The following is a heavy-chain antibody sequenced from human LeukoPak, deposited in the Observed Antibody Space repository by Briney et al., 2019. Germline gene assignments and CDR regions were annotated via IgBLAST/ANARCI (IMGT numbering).Heavy chain of an antibody. V-gene: IGHV1-69*13. D-gene: IGHD4-17*01. J-gene: IGHJ6*02. CDR3: ARTAGDYGDYVYYYGMDV. Sequence: SVKVSCKASGGTFSSYVISWVRQAPGQGLEWMGGIIPIFGTANYAQKFQGRVTITADESTSTAYMELSSLRSEDTAVYYCARTAGDYGDYVYYYGMDVWGQGTTVTVSS. CDR1: GGTFSSYV. CDR2: IIPIFGTA.